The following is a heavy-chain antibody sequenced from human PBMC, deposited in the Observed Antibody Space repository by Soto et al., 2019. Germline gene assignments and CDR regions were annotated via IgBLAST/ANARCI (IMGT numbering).Heavy chain of an antibody. J-gene: IGHJ6*02. V-gene: IGHV4-34*01. CDR3: ARCRRSVFLEALFYSYGLHV. Sequence: SETRSRTWAVYGGSFSGYYWRWMRQPPGKRLERSGEINHSGSTRYDPSLTSRVTISVDTSKNQFALKLSSVTAADTAVYYCARCRRSVFLEALFYSYGLHVWGQGTTVTVSS. D-gene: IGHD3-3*01. CDR1: GGSFSGYY. CDR2: INHSGST.